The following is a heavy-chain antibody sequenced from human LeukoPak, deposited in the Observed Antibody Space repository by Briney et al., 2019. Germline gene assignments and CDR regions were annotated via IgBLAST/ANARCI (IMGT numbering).Heavy chain of an antibody. CDR1: GFTFSDNY. CDR3: ASGYVVVTGRVDY. Sequence: GGSLRLSCAASGFTFSDNYMSWIRQAPGKGLEWVSYISSSGRTIYYADSVKGRFTISRDNAKNSLYPQMNSLRAEDTAVYYCASGYVVVTGRVDYWGQGTLVTVSS. V-gene: IGHV3-11*01. D-gene: IGHD2-21*02. CDR2: ISSSGRTI. J-gene: IGHJ4*02.